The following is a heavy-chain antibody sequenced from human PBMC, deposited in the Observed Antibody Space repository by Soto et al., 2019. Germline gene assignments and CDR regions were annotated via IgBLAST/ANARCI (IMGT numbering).Heavy chain of an antibody. V-gene: IGHV3-53*01. CDR1: GFTVSSKY. D-gene: IGHD6-19*01. CDR3: VQTTGWPGFDF. CDR2: IYGGGTT. J-gene: IGHJ4*02. Sequence: EVQLVESGGGLIQPGGSLRLSCAASGFTVSSKYMTWVRQAPGKGLEWVSVIYGGGTTYYADSVKGRFTISRDNSKNTFYLQMTSLRAEDTAVYYCVQTTGWPGFDFWCQGNRVTVSS.